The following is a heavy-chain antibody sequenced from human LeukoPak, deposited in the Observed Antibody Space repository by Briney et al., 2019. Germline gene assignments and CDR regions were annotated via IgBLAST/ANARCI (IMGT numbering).Heavy chain of an antibody. Sequence: QAGGSLRLSCSASGFTFSSYAMHWVRQAPGKGLEYVSAISSNGGSTYYADSVKGRFTISRDNSKNTLYLQMSSLRSEDTAVYYCARGAGLRCSSTSCSRWFDPWGQGTLVIVSS. CDR3: ARGAGLRCSSTSCSRWFDP. D-gene: IGHD2-2*01. CDR2: ISSNGGST. CDR1: GFTFSSYA. J-gene: IGHJ5*02. V-gene: IGHV3-64D*06.